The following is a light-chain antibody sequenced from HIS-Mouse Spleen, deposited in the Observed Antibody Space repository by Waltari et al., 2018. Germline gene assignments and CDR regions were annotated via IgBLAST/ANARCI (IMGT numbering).Light chain of an antibody. Sequence: SSELTQDPAVSVALGQTVRITCQGDSLRSYYASWYQQKPGQAPVRVIYGKNNRPSGIPDRLSGASSGNTASLTITGAQAEDEADYYCNSRDSSGNHVVFGGGTKLTVL. J-gene: IGLJ2*01. CDR1: SLRSYY. V-gene: IGLV3-19*01. CDR2: GKN. CDR3: NSRDSSGNHVV.